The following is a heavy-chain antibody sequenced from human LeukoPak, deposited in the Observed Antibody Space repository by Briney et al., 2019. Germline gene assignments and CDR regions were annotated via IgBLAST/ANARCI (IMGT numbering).Heavy chain of an antibody. D-gene: IGHD3-22*01. Sequence: GGSLRLSCAASGFTFSSYGMHWVRQAPGKGLEWVAFIRYDGSNKYYADSVKGRFTISRDNSKNTLYLQMNSLRAEDTAVYYCAKVSIQFYDSSGYYYDYWGQGTLVTVSS. CDR3: AKVSIQFYDSSGYYYDY. CDR1: GFTFSSYG. CDR2: IRYDGSNK. V-gene: IGHV3-30*02. J-gene: IGHJ4*02.